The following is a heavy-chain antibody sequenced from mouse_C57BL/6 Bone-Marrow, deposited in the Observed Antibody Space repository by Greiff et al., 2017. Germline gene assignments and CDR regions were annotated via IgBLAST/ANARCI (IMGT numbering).Heavy chain of an antibody. CDR2: IYPGSGST. V-gene: IGHV1-55*01. J-gene: IGHJ1*03. D-gene: IGHD2-5*01. CDR1: GYTFTSYW. CDR3: ARSAYYSNYWYFDV. Sequence: VQLQQPGAELVKPGASVKMSCKASGYTFTSYWLTWVKQRPGQGLEWIGDIYPGSGSTNYNEKFKSKATLTVDTSSSTAYMQLSSLTSEDSAVYYCARSAYYSNYWYFDVWGTGTTVTVSS.